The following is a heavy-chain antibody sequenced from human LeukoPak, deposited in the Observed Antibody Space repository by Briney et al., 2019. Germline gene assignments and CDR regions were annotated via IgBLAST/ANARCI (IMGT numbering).Heavy chain of an antibody. J-gene: IGHJ4*02. Sequence: PGGSLRLSCAASGFTFSTYAMHWVRQAPGKGLEWVALISYDGNNKYYADSVKGRFSISRDNSKNTLFLQMNSLRVDDTAVYYCAKDYYYDSSGYQISPLDYWGQGTLVTVSS. CDR1: GFTFSTYA. CDR3: AKDYYYDSSGYQISPLDY. V-gene: IGHV3-30*01. D-gene: IGHD3-22*01. CDR2: ISYDGNNK.